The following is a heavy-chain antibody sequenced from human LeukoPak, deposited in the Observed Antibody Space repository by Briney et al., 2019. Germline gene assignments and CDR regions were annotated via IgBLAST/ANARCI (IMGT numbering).Heavy chain of an antibody. Sequence: PSETLSLTCTVSGGSISSYYWSWIRQPPGKGLEWIGYIYYSGSTNYNPSLKSRVTISVDTSKNQFSLKLSSVTAADTAVYYCAGVHPLYYYYGMDVWGQGTTVTVSS. V-gene: IGHV4-59*01. CDR2: IYYSGST. J-gene: IGHJ6*02. CDR3: AGVHPLYYYYGMDV. CDR1: GGSISSYY.